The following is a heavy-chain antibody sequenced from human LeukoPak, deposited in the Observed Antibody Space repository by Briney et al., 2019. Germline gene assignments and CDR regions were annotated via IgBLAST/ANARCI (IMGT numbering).Heavy chain of an antibody. CDR1: GGTFSSYA. D-gene: IGHD6-13*01. V-gene: IGHV1-69*13. J-gene: IGHJ6*03. Sequence: SVKVSCKASGGTFSSYAISWVRQAPGQGLEWTGGIIPIFGTANYAQKFQGRVTITADESTSTAYMELSSLRSEDTAVYYCAMVYSSSWLYYYYMDVWGKGTTVTISS. CDR2: IIPIFGTA. CDR3: AMVYSSSWLYYYYMDV.